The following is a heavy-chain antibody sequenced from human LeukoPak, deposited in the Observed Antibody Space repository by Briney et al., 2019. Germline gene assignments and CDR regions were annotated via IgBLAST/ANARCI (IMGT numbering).Heavy chain of an antibody. Sequence: GGSLRLSCAASGFTACSNYMSWVRQAPGKGLEWGSVIYSGGSTYYADSVKGRFTISRDNSKNTLYLQMNSLRAEDTAVYYCARQTTGITIFGVVIRYYYYMDVWGKGTTVTVSS. V-gene: IGHV3-66*02. D-gene: IGHD3-3*01. CDR1: GFTACSNY. CDR2: IYSGGST. CDR3: ARQTTGITIFGVVIRYYYYMDV. J-gene: IGHJ6*03.